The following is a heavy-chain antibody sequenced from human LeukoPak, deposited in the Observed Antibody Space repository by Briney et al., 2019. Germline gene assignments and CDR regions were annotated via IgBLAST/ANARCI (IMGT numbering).Heavy chain of an antibody. CDR1: GFIFTDYW. CDR3: AKDGYSSSWYL. V-gene: IGHV3-7*03. J-gene: IGHJ4*02. Sequence: GGSLRLSCAASGFIFTDYWMNWVRQAPGRGLEWLASVKGDGSATSYVDSVKGRFTISRDNAKNSLYLQMNSLRAEDTAVYYCAKDGYSSSWYLWGQGTLVTVSS. CDR2: VKGDGSAT. D-gene: IGHD6-13*01.